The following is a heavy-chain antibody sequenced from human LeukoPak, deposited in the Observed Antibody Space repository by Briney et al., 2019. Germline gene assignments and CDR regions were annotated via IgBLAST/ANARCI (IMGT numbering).Heavy chain of an antibody. J-gene: IGHJ4*02. CDR1: GFTFSNYS. D-gene: IGHD3-16*01. Sequence: GGSLRLSCAASGFTFSNYSMNWVRQAPGKGLEWVSSISSSSSYIYYADSVKGRFTISRDNAKNSLYLQMNSLRAEDTAVYYCARSSFPYYFDYWGQGTLVTVSS. CDR3: ARSSFPYYFDY. CDR2: ISSSSSYI. V-gene: IGHV3-21*01.